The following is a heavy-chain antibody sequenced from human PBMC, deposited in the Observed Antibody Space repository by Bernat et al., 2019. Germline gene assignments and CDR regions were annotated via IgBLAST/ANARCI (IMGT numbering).Heavy chain of an antibody. D-gene: IGHD4-17*01. V-gene: IGHV3-66*01. Sequence: QLVESGGGLVKPGESLRLSCAASGFSFSTYSMNWVRQAPGKGLEWVSIIYSGGNTYYADSVRGRFTISRDNSKNTLYLQMNNLRADDTAVYYCARERATVYDAFDIWGQGTIVTVSS. CDR2: IYSGGNT. CDR3: ARERATVYDAFDI. CDR1: GFSFSTYS. J-gene: IGHJ3*02.